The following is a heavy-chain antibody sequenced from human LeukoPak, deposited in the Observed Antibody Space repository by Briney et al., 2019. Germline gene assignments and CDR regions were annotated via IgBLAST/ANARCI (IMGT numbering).Heavy chain of an antibody. CDR3: AKGLSGSYAIDY. D-gene: IGHD1-26*01. Sequence: GGSLRLSCAASGFTLSSYWMSWVRQAPGKGLEWVANIKQDGSEKYYVDSVKGRFTISRDNSRNTLYLQMNSLRAEDTAVYYCAKGLSGSYAIDYWGQGTLVTVSS. J-gene: IGHJ4*02. V-gene: IGHV3-7*03. CDR1: GFTLSSYW. CDR2: IKQDGSEK.